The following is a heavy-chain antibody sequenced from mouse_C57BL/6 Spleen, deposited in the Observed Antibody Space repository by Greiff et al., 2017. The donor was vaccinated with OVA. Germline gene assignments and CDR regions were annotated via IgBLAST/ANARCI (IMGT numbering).Heavy chain of an antibody. CDR3: ASSIYDGYYPY. CDR2: IYPGSGNT. D-gene: IGHD2-3*01. V-gene: IGHV1-76*01. J-gene: IGHJ3*01. Sequence: VQLQESGAELVRPGASVKLSCKASGYTFTDYYINWVKQRPGQGLEWIARIYPGSGNTYYNEKFKGKATLTAEKSSSTAYMQLSSLTSEDSAVYFCASSIYDGYYPYWGQGTLVTVSA. CDR1: GYTFTDYY.